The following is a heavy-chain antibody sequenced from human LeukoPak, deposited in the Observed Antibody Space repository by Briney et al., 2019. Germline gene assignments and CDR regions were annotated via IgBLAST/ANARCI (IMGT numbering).Heavy chain of an antibody. CDR3: AQLPHVHGFDY. D-gene: IGHD2-2*01. Sequence: GGSLRLSCAASGLSFSSFAMSWVRQAPGKGLEWVSAISGSGGSTYYADSVKGRFTISRDNSKNTLYLQMNSLRAEDTAVYYCAQLPHVHGFDYWGQGTLVTVSS. CDR1: GLSFSSFA. CDR2: ISGSGGST. J-gene: IGHJ4*02. V-gene: IGHV3-23*01.